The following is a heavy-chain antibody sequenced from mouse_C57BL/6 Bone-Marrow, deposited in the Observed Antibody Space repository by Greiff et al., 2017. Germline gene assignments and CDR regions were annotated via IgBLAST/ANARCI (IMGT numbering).Heavy chain of an antibody. J-gene: IGHJ1*03. CDR3: ARPGSGYGYFDV. CDR1: GFTFSDYG. V-gene: IGHV5-17*01. Sequence: EVKLMESGGGLVKPGGSLKLSCAASGFTFSDYGMRWVRQAPEQGLEWVAYISSGSSTIYYADTVQGRFTISTDHATNTPFLQLPSLRSEDTAVYSCARPGSGYGYFDVWGTGTTVTVSS. CDR2: ISSGSSTI.